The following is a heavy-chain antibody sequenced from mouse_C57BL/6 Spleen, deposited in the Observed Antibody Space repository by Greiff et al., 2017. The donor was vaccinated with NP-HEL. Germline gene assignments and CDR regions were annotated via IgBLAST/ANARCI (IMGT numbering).Heavy chain of an antibody. V-gene: IGHV1-4*01. D-gene: IGHD1-1*01. J-gene: IGHJ4*01. CDR3: ARNLYYGSSYDAMDY. CDR2: INPSSGYT. Sequence: QVQLQQSGAELARPGASVKMSCKASGYTFTSYTMHWVKQRPGQGLEWIGYINPSSGYTKYNQKFKDKATLTADKSSSTAYMQLSSLTSEDSAVYYCARNLYYGSSYDAMDYWGQGTSVTVSS. CDR1: GYTFTSYT.